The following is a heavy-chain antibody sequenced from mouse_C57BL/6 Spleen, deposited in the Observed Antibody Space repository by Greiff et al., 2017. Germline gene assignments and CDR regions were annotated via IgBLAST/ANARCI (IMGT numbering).Heavy chain of an antibody. D-gene: IGHD1-1*01. Sequence: EVQLVESGGDLVKPGGSLKLSCAASGFTFSSYGMSWVRQTPDKKLEWVATISSGGSYTYYPDSVKGRFTISRDNAKNTLYLQMSSLKSEDTAMYYCARHDYYGSSRYWYFDVWGTETTVTVSS. CDR3: ARHDYYGSSRYWYFDV. J-gene: IGHJ1*03. CDR2: ISSGGSYT. V-gene: IGHV5-6*01. CDR1: GFTFSSYG.